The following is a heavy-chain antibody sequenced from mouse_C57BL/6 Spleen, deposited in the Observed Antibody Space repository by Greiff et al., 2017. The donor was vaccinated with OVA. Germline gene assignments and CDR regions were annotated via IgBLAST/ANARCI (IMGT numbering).Heavy chain of an antibody. Sequence: VQLQQPGAELVRPGSSVKLSCKASGYTFTSYWMDWVKQRPGQGLEWIGNIYPSDSETHYNQKFKDKATLPVDKSSSTAYMQLSSLPSEDSAVCYCAGGCYAMYYWGQGTSVTVSS. CDR2: IYPSDSET. CDR3: AGGCYAMYY. V-gene: IGHV1-61*01. CDR1: GYTFTSYW. J-gene: IGHJ4*01.